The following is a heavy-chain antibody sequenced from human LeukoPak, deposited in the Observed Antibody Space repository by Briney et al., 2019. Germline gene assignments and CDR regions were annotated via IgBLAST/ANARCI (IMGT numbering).Heavy chain of an antibody. J-gene: IGHJ5*02. CDR3: ARGLVLNYDYVWGSFRYNWFDP. CDR1: GFTFSDYY. Sequence: PGGSLRLSCAASGFTFSDYYMSWIRQAPGKGLEWVSYISSTGSNTYYADSVKGRFTISRDNAKSSLHLQMNSLRGEDTAVYYCARGLVLNYDYVWGSFRYNWFDPWGQGTQVTVST. D-gene: IGHD3-16*02. CDR2: ISSTGSNT. V-gene: IGHV3-11*01.